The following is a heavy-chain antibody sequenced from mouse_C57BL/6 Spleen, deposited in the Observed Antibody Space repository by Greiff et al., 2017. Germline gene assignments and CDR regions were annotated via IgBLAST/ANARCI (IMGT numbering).Heavy chain of an antibody. V-gene: IGHV3-1*01. CDR1: GYSITSGYD. J-gene: IGHJ1*03. CDR2: ISYSGST. D-gene: IGHD2-1*01. Sequence: EVQLQQSGPGMVKPSQSLSLTCTVTGYSITSGYDWHWIRHFPGNKLEWMGYISYSGSTNYNPSLKSRISITHDTSKNHFFLKLNSVTTEDTATYYCARGGGNFYWYFDVWGTGTTVTVSS. CDR3: ARGGGNFYWYFDV.